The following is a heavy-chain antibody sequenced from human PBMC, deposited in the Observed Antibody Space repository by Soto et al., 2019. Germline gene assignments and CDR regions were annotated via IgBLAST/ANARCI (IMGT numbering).Heavy chain of an antibody. CDR3: ARGSARNWFDP. CDR2: VKQYGST. V-gene: IGHV4-34*01. J-gene: IGHJ5*02. Sequence: SETLSLTCAVYDGSFSDNFWTWIRQPPGKGLEWIGEVKQYGSTNYNPSLKSRLTISLDTSKNQFALKLTSVTAADTAVYYCARGSARNWFDPWGQGTLVTVSS. CDR1: DGSFSDNF.